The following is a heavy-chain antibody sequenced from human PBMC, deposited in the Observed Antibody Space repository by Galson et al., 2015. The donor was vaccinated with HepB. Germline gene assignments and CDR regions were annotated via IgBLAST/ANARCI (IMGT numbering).Heavy chain of an antibody. CDR2: ISSDGSST. J-gene: IGHJ4*02. CDR3: VKDPRLMVRGVIDF. V-gene: IGHV3-64D*06. CDR1: EFSFSINA. Sequence: SLRLSCAASEFSFSINAMHWVRQAPGKGLEYVSAISSDGSSTYYADSVKGRFTISRDNSKNILYLQMRSLRTEDTAVYYCVKDPRLMVRGVIDFWGQGTLVIVSS. D-gene: IGHD3-10*01.